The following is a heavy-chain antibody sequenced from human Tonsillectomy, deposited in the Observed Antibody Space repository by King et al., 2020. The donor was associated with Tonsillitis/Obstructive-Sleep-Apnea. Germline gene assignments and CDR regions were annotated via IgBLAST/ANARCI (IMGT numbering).Heavy chain of an antibody. V-gene: IGHV4-39*07. J-gene: IGHJ4*02. D-gene: IGHD4-17*01. CDR3: ARTTLTIYYFDY. Sequence: KLVESGPGLVKPSETLSLTCAVSGGSISNTNYFWGWIRQPPGKGLEWIGGIYYSGRTEYNPSLKSRVTMSVDTSKNQFSLRLRSVTAAETAVYYCARTTLTIYYFDYWGQGTLVTVSS. CDR2: IYYSGRT. CDR1: GGSISNTNYF.